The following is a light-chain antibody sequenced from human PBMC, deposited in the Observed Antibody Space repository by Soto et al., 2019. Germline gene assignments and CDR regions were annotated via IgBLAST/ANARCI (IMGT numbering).Light chain of an antibody. CDR1: SSNIGAGYD. V-gene: IGLV1-40*01. J-gene: IGLJ3*02. Sequence: SVLTQPPSVSGAPGQRVTLSCTGSSSNIGAGYDVHWYQQLPGTAPKLLIYGNSNRPSGVPDRFSGSKSGTSASLAITGLQAEDEADYYCQSYDSSLPWVFGGGTKLTVL. CDR2: GNS. CDR3: QSYDSSLPWV.